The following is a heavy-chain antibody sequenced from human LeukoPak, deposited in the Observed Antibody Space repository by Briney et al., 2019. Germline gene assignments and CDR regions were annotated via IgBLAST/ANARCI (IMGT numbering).Heavy chain of an antibody. J-gene: IGHJ4*02. Sequence: GASAKVSCKVSGYTLTELSMHWVRQAPGKGLEWMGGFDPEDGETIYAQKFQGRVTMTEDTSTDTAYMELSSLRSEDTAVYYCATGRHYDYVWGSYRPLFDYWGQGTLVTVSS. D-gene: IGHD3-16*02. CDR3: ATGRHYDYVWGSYRPLFDY. V-gene: IGHV1-24*01. CDR2: FDPEDGET. CDR1: GYTLTELS.